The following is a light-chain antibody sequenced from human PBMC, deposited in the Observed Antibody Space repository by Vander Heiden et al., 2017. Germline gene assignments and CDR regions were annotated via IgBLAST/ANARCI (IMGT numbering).Light chain of an antibody. CDR3: SAYTSSHTLV. CDR1: SSDVGGYNY. Sequence: QSALPQPACVSRSPGRSLTISCTGTSSDVGGYNYVYWYEQRPGKAPELMIYDVSTRPSGVSNRFSGSKSGNTASLTISGLQAEDEADYYCSAYTSSHTLVFGGGTKLTVL. J-gene: IGLJ3*02. V-gene: IGLV2-14*03. CDR2: DVS.